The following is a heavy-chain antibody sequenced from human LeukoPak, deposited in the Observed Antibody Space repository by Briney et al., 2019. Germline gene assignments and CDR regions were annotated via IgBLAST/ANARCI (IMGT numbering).Heavy chain of an antibody. CDR2: INHSGST. CDR1: GGSFSDYY. J-gene: IGHJ4*02. CDR3: ARELMADEDY. V-gene: IGHV4-34*01. D-gene: IGHD1-7*01. Sequence: SETLSLTCAVYGGSFSDYYWSWIRQPPGKGLEWIGEINHSGSTNYNPSLKSRVTMSVDTSKKQFSLKLSSVTAADTAVYYCARELMADEDYWGQGTLVTVS.